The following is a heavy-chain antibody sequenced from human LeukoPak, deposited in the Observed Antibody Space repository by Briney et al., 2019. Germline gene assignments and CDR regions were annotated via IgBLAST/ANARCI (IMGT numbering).Heavy chain of an antibody. V-gene: IGHV3-30*02. D-gene: IGHD1-7*01. CDR1: GFTFSSYG. J-gene: IGHJ4*02. CDR2: IRYDGSNK. CDR3: DPTGTRAVDY. Sequence: GGSLRLSCAASGFTFSSYGMHWVRQAPGKGLEWVAFIRYDGSNKYYADSVKGRFTISRDNSKNTLYLQMNSLRAEDTAVYYCDPTGTRAVDYWGQGTLVTVSS.